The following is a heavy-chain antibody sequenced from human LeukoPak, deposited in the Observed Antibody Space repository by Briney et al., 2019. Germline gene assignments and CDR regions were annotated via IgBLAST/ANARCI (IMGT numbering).Heavy chain of an antibody. D-gene: IGHD2-2*01. CDR1: GGSISSGDYY. CDR2: IYYSGST. J-gene: IGHJ2*01. Sequence: SETLSLTCTVSGGSISSGDYYWSWIRQPPGKGLEWIGYIYYSGSTYYNPSLKSRVTISVDTSKNQFSLKLSSVTAADTAVYYCARDKTISGYCSSTSCYSQDWYFDLWGRGTLVTVSS. CDR3: ARDKTISGYCSSTSCYSQDWYFDL. V-gene: IGHV4-30-4*01.